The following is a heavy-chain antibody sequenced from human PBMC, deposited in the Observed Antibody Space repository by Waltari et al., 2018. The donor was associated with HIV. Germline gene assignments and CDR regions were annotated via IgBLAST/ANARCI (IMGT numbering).Heavy chain of an antibody. D-gene: IGHD3-3*01. CDR2: ISCDGNNA. CDR1: GFIFGDYA. V-gene: IGHV3-30-3*01. J-gene: IGHJ6*02. CDR3: ARTIFGVMITSDFFYGMDV. Sequence: QEQLVESGGGVAQRGGSLRLSCSASGFIFGDYAMHWVRQAPGQGLEGVGIISCDGNNAYYADSVKGRFTISRDNSKNTMSLQMNSLRSDDTALYYCARTIFGVMITSDFFYGMDVWGQGTTVTVS.